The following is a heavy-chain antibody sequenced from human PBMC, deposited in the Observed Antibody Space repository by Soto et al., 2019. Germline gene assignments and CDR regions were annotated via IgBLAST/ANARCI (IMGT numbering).Heavy chain of an antibody. CDR2: MSFSGST. Sequence: SETLSLTCTVSGGSISGHYWSWIRQPPGKGLEWIGFMSFSGSTNYNPSLKSRLTISVDTSKNQFSLNLTSVTAADTAVYYCARASSGRSWFDPWGQGTLVTVSS. V-gene: IGHV4-59*11. CDR1: GGSISGHY. CDR3: ARASSGRSWFDP. J-gene: IGHJ5*02. D-gene: IGHD6-6*01.